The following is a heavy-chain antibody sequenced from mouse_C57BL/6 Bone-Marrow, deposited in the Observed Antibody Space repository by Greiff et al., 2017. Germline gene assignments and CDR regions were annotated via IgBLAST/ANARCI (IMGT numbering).Heavy chain of an antibody. V-gene: IGHV3-6*01. CDR1: GYSITSGYY. J-gene: IGHJ3*01. CDR2: ISYDGSN. Sequence: DVKLQESGPGLVKPSQSLSLTCSVTGYSITSGYYWNWIRQFPGNKLEWMGYISYDGSNNYNPSLKNRISITRDTSKNQFFLKLNSVTTEDTATYYCARGGCAYWGQGTLVTVSA. CDR3: ARGGCAY.